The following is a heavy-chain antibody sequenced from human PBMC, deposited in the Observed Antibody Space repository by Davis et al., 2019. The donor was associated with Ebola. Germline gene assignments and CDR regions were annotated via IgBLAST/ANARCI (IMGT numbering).Heavy chain of an antibody. CDR3: SRGGAVKFDY. Sequence: GGSLRLSCEASGFSSINYAMSWVRQSPGKGLEWVSAISGGTGATYYADSVKGRFTISRDNTKNSLYLQMNSLRDEDTALYYCSRGGAVKFDYWGQGTLVTVSS. D-gene: IGHD4-17*01. CDR2: ISGGTGAT. CDR1: GFSSINYA. V-gene: IGHV3-23*01. J-gene: IGHJ4*02.